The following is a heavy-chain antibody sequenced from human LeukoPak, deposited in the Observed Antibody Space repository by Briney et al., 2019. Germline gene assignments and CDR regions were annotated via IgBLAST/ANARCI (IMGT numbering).Heavy chain of an antibody. CDR1: GYTFTGYY. Sequence: ASVKVSCKASGYTFTGYYMHWVRQAPGQGLEWMGWINPNSGGTNYALKFQDRVTMTRDTSISTAYMELSRLRSDDTAVYYCARERALGYCTNGVCPYFDYWGQGTLVTVSS. CDR3: ARERALGYCTNGVCPYFDY. J-gene: IGHJ4*02. V-gene: IGHV1-2*02. D-gene: IGHD2-8*01. CDR2: INPNSGGT.